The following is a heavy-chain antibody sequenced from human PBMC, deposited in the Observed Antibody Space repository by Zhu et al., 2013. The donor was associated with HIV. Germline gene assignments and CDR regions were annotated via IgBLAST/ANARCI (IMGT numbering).Heavy chain of an antibody. J-gene: IGHJ3*02. CDR3: AKVQRAQYCRGDSCYQESFDI. CDR2: VSGGGGNT. Sequence: VQLVESGGGLVQPGGSLRLSCAASGFTFSSYVMTWVRQAPGKGLEWVSAVSGGGGNTYYADSVKGRFTISRDNSKNTLFLQMNSLRAADTAIYYCAKVQRAQYCRGDSCYQESFDIWGQGTMVTVSS. D-gene: IGHD2-15*01. CDR1: GFTFSSYV. V-gene: IGHV3-23*04.